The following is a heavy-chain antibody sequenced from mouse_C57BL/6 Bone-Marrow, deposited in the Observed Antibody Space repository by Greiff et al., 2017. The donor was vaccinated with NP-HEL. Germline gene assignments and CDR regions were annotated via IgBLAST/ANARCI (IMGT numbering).Heavy chain of an antibody. V-gene: IGHV5-17*01. J-gene: IGHJ4*01. Sequence: EVKVEESGGGLVKPGGSLKLSCAASGFTFSDYGMHWVRQAPEKGLEWVAYISSGSSTIYYADTVKGRFTISRDNAKNTLFLQMTSLRSEDTAMYYCARMRWLLREAMDYWGQGTSVTVSS. CDR2: ISSGSSTI. CDR1: GFTFSDYG. CDR3: ARMRWLLREAMDY. D-gene: IGHD2-3*01.